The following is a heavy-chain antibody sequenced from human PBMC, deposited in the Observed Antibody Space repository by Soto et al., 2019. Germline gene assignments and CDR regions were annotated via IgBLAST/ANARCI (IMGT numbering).Heavy chain of an antibody. V-gene: IGHV4-61*01. Sequence: SETLSLTCTVSGDSVSSSNYYWGWIRHPPGRGLEWIGNIFHSGNTYYNPSLKSRVTISVDTSKNQFSLKLSSVTAADTAVYYCARERVGPYYYYMDVWGKGTTVTVSS. D-gene: IGHD1-26*01. CDR1: GDSVSSSNYY. CDR2: IFHSGNT. CDR3: ARERVGPYYYYMDV. J-gene: IGHJ6*03.